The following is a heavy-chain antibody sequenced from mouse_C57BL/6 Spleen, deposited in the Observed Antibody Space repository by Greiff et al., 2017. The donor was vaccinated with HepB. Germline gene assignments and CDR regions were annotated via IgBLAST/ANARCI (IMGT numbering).Heavy chain of an antibody. CDR3: ARESGNYYSNYGFAY. CDR2: ISDGGSYT. D-gene: IGHD2-5*01. V-gene: IGHV5-4*01. J-gene: IGHJ3*01. Sequence: EVMLVESGGGLVKPGGSLKLSCAASGFTFSSYAMSWVRQTPEKRLEWVATISDGGSYTYYPDNVKGRFTISRDNAKNNLYLQMSHLKSEDTAMYYCARESGNYYSNYGFAYWGQGTLVTVSA. CDR1: GFTFSSYA.